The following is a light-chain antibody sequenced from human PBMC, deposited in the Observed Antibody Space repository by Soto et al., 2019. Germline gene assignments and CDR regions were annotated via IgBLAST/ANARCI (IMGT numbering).Light chain of an antibody. CDR2: GAS. CDR3: QQSYTTPYT. CDR1: QSIRSY. J-gene: IGKJ2*01. V-gene: IGKV1-39*01. Sequence: DLQMTQSPSSLSASAGDRVTITCRASQSIRSYLNWYHQKPGKTPQLLIYGASNLQSGAPSRFTGSGSGTHFTLTISSLQPEDFATYYCQQSYTTPYTFGQGTKLEIK.